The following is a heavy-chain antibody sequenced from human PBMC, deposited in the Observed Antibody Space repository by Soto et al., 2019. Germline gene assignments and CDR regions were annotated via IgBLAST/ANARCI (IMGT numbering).Heavy chain of an antibody. CDR1: GYPFIGHY. J-gene: IGHJ4*02. D-gene: IGHD2-21*02. V-gene: IGHV1-2*04. Sequence: QVQLVQSGAQVEKPGASVKVSCKASGYPFIGHYIHWVRQAPGQGLDWMGWINPNSGDTNYARKFKGWVIMTRATSISTVYMELSRLKPDDTAVYYCARVPVTAVTEAHYFDFWGQGTLVTVSS. CDR2: INPNSGDT. CDR3: ARVPVTAVTEAHYFDF.